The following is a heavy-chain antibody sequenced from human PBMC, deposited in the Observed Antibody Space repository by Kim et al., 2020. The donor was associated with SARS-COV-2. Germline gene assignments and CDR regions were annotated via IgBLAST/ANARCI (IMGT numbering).Heavy chain of an antibody. Sequence: SETLSLTCTVSSDSISSYYWSWIRRVPGKGLEWLGYIYYSGTTDYNPSLKSRVTISWDTSKNQVSLDVTSVSAADTAVYYCTRSEGRGSWHQFDYWGQGMLATVSS. CDR3: TRSEGRGSWHQFDY. D-gene: IGHD6-13*01. J-gene: IGHJ4*02. CDR1: SDSISSYY. V-gene: IGHV4-59*01. CDR2: IYYSGTT.